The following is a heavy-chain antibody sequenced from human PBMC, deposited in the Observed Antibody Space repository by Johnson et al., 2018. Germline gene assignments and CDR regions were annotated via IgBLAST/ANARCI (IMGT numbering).Heavy chain of an antibody. CDR1: GFTFSSYG. D-gene: IGHD3-3*01. J-gene: IGHJ6*02. CDR3: TRDSHSQFLGWLSEAEVMDV. Sequence: QVQLVQSGGGVVQPGRSLRLSCAASGFTFSSYGMHWVRQAPGKGLEGVAVISSDGSKKYSADLVKGRLTIYRDNSKNTLYQQMNRLTTEDTAVYYCTRDSHSQFLGWLSEAEVMDVWGQGTTVTVSS. CDR2: ISSDGSKK. V-gene: IGHV3-30*03.